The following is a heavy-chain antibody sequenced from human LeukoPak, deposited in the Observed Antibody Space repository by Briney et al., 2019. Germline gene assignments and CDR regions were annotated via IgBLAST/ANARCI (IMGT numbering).Heavy chain of an antibody. V-gene: IGHV4-39*07. CDR2: IYYSGST. CDR1: GGSISSGNYY. D-gene: IGHD3-10*01. J-gene: IGHJ5*02. Sequence: SETLSLTCTVSGGSISSGNYYWGWIRQPPGKGLEWIGSIYYSGSTYYNPSLKSRVTISVDTSKNQFSLKLSSVTAADTAVYYCARVNAELLWFGEFFPWFDPWGQGTLVTVSS. CDR3: ARVNAELLWFGEFFPWFDP.